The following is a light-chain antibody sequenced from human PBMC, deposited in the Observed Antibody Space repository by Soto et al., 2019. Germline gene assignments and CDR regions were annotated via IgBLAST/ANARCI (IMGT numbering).Light chain of an antibody. CDR2: HAS. J-gene: IGKJ5*01. Sequence: DIQMTQSPSSLSASVGDRVTITCRASQPISTWLAWYQQRPGKAPNLLIYHASSLESGVPSRFSGSGSGTEFTLSISSLQRDDFGTYYCQQYDEHSITFAQRTRLEI. CDR3: QQYDEHSIT. CDR1: QPISTW. V-gene: IGKV1-5*01.